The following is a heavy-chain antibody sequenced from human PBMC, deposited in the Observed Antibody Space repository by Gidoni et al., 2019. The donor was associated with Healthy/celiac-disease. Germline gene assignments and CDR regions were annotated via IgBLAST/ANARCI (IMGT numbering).Heavy chain of an antibody. CDR2: IYYSGST. CDR3: ARELSKAGYSSSWSLGNWFDP. J-gene: IGHJ5*02. Sequence: QVQLQESGPGLVKPSQTLSLTCTVSGGSISSGGYYWSWIRQHPGKGLEWIGYIYYSGSTYYNPSLKSRVTISVDTSKNQFSLKLSSVTAADTAVYYCARELSKAGYSSSWSLGNWFDPWGQGTLVTVSS. CDR1: GGSISSGGYY. V-gene: IGHV4-31*03. D-gene: IGHD6-13*01.